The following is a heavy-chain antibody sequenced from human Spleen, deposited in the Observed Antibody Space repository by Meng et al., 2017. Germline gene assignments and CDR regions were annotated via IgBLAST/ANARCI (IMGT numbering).Heavy chain of an antibody. V-gene: IGHV1-69*01. Sequence: QGQLVQFGAEVKKPGSSVKVSCKALGGIFSNYVIGWVRQAPGQGLEWMGGINAVFGTTNYAQKFQDRVTITTDESTSTVYMELTRLTSEDTAVYFCARKAGNCISTTCYSLDYWGQGTLVTVSS. D-gene: IGHD2-2*01. CDR2: INAVFGTT. CDR3: ARKAGNCISTTCYSLDY. J-gene: IGHJ4*02. CDR1: GGIFSNYV.